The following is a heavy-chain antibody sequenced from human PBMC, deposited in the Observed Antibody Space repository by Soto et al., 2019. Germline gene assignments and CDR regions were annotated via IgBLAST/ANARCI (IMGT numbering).Heavy chain of an antibody. Sequence: GGSLRLSCAASGFTFSSYGMHWVRQAPGKGLEWVAVISGSGGSTYYADSVKGRFTISRDNSKNTLYLQMNSLRAEDTAVYYCAKDPRSKYGDYEVYYFDYWGQGTLVTVSS. D-gene: IGHD4-17*01. CDR3: AKDPRSKYGDYEVYYFDY. V-gene: IGHV3-23*01. CDR2: ISGSGGST. J-gene: IGHJ4*02. CDR1: GFTFSSYG.